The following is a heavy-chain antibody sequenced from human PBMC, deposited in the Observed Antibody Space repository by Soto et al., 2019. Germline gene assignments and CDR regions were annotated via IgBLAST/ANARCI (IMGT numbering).Heavy chain of an antibody. CDR1: GGSISSYY. V-gene: IGHV4-59*01. J-gene: IGHJ5*02. CDR3: ARGYYDFWSGSPPAWSDP. CDR2: IYYSGST. D-gene: IGHD3-3*01. Sequence: SETLSLTCTVSGGSISSYYWSWIRQPPGKGLEWIGYIYYSGSTNYNPSLKSRVTISVDTSKNQFSLKLSSVTAADTAVYYCARGYYDFWSGSPPAWSDPWGQGTLVTVSS.